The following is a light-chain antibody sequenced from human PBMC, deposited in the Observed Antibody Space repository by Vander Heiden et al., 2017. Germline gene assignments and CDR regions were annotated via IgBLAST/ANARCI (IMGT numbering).Light chain of an antibody. CDR2: QAS. V-gene: IGKV1-5*03. CDR1: QSIRTL. Sequence: DTQIAHFPSTPSSFVRDRVPTPCRARQSIRTLLAWYQHKPGRAPRLLIYQASTLESAVSSTFSGSGSGTEFTLIISSLQPDDEAHYYCRQYSSYPLTFGGGTKVE. J-gene: IGKJ4*01. CDR3: RQYSSYPLT.